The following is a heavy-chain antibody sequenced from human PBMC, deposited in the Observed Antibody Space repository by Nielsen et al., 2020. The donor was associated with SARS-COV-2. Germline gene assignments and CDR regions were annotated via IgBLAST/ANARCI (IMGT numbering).Heavy chain of an antibody. CDR3: ASEGRLGYCSSTSCDTNAFDI. Sequence: WVRQAPGQRLEWMGWINAGNGNTKYSQKFQGRVTMTRDTSTSTVYMELSSLRSEDTAVYYCASEGRLGYCSSTSCDTNAFDIWGQGTRVTVSS. D-gene: IGHD2-2*02. CDR2: INAGNGNT. V-gene: IGHV1-3*01. J-gene: IGHJ3*02.